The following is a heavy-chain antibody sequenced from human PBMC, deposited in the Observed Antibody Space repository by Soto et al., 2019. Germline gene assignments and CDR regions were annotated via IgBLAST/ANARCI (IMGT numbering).Heavy chain of an antibody. CDR3: ARDSYRQLGIAAAGPKYFQH. Sequence: QVQLVESGGGVVQPGRSLRLSCAASGFTFSSHGMHWVRQAPDKGLEWVAVIWYDGSNKYYADSVKGRFTISRDNSNNMLYLEMNRLRVEDTAIYYCARDSYRQLGIAAAGPKYFQHWGQGTLVTVSS. J-gene: IGHJ1*01. CDR1: GFTFSSHG. CDR2: IWYDGSNK. V-gene: IGHV3-33*01. D-gene: IGHD6-13*01.